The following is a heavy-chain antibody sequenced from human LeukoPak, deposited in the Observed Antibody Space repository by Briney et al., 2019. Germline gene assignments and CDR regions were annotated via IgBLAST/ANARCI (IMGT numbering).Heavy chain of an antibody. CDR1: GGTFGSYA. J-gene: IGHJ3*02. Sequence: GSSVKVSCKASGGTFGSYAISWVRQAPGQGLEWMGGIIPIFGTANYAQKFQGRVTITADESTSTAYMELSSLRSEDTAVYYCARGGDIVVVVADMGAFDIWGQGTMVTVSS. CDR3: ARGGDIVVVVADMGAFDI. D-gene: IGHD2-15*01. CDR2: IIPIFGTA. V-gene: IGHV1-69*01.